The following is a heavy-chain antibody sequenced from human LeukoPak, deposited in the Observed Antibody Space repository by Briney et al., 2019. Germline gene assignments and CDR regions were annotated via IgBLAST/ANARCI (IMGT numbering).Heavy chain of an antibody. CDR3: ARGRSSSDY. D-gene: IGHD6-6*01. CDR2: IYYSGST. J-gene: IGHJ4*02. V-gene: IGHV4-59*01. Sequence: SETLSLTCTVSGVSISSYYWSWIRQPPGKGLEWIGYIYYSGSTNYNPSLKSRVTISVDTSKNQFSLKLSSVTAADTAVYYCARGRSSSDYWGQGTLVTVSS. CDR1: GVSISSYY.